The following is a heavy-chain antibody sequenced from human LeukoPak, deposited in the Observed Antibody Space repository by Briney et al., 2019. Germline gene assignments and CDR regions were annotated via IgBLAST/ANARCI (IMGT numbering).Heavy chain of an antibody. J-gene: IGHJ4*02. CDR3: ARDAPAGFWSGSVYFDF. CDR2: ISYDGSNK. D-gene: IGHD3-3*01. V-gene: IGHV3-30*01. Sequence: PGGSLRLSCAASGFTFSSYAMHWVRQAPGKGLEWVAVISYDGSNKYYADSVKGRFTISRDNSKNTLYLQMNSLRAEDTAVYYCARDAPAGFWSGSVYFDFWGQGTLVTVSS. CDR1: GFTFSSYA.